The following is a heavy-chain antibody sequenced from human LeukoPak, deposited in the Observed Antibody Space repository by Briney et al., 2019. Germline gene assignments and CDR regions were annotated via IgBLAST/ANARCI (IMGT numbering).Heavy chain of an antibody. V-gene: IGHV1-2*02. CDR1: GYIFTSYA. Sequence: ASVKVSCKASGYIFTSYAMHWVRQAPGQRLEWMGWINPNSGGTNYAQKFQGRVTMTRDTSISTAYMELSRLRSDDTAVYYCARGDIVVVPAAMSYFDYWGQGTLVTVSS. CDR2: INPNSGGT. J-gene: IGHJ4*02. CDR3: ARGDIVVVPAAMSYFDY. D-gene: IGHD2-2*01.